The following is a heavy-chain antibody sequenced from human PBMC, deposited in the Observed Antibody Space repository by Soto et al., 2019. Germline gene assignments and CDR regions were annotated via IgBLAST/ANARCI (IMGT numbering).Heavy chain of an antibody. V-gene: IGHV3-30*18. Sequence: GGSLRLSCAVSGFTFSAFVMHWVRQAPGKGLEWVAIISYDGILKYYADSVKGRFTISRDTSKGALYLQMNSLTPEDTAVYYCAKDFKVSGGHYGSLNYYYGMAVWGQGPTVTVSS. J-gene: IGHJ6*02. D-gene: IGHD3-10*01. CDR1: GFTFSAFV. CDR2: ISYDGILK. CDR3: AKDFKVSGGHYGSLNYYYGMAV.